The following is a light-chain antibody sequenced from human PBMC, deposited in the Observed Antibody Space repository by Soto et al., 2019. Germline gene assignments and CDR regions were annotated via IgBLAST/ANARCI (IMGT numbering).Light chain of an antibody. CDR3: SSYTSSSTLEDV. Sequence: QSALTQPASVSGSPGQSITISCTGTSSDVGGYNYVSWYQQHPGKAPKLMIYEVSNRPSGVSNRFSGSKSGNTASLTSSGLQAEDEADYYCSSYTSSSTLEDVFGTGTKVTVL. J-gene: IGLJ1*01. CDR2: EVS. V-gene: IGLV2-14*01. CDR1: SSDVGGYNY.